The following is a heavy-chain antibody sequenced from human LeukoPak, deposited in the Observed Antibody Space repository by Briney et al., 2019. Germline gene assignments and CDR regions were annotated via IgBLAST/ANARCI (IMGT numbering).Heavy chain of an antibody. CDR3: TRDLGSGWYFDY. CDR1: GLTFGDYA. CDR2: IRSKAYGGTA. Sequence: GGSLRLSCTASGLTFGDYAMSWVRQAPGKGLELVGFIRSKAYGGTAEYDASVKGRFTLSRDDSKSIAYLQMNSLKTEDTAVYYCTRDLGSGWYFDYWGQGTLVTVSS. D-gene: IGHD6-19*01. V-gene: IGHV3-49*04. J-gene: IGHJ4*02.